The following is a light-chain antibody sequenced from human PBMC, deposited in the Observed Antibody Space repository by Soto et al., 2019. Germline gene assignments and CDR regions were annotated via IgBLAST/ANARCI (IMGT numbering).Light chain of an antibody. J-gene: IGKJ5*01. CDR3: QQRSNWPIT. CDR1: QTISIF. CDR2: TAS. Sequence: IQMTQSTSSLSASVGDRVTITCRASQTISIFLNWYQHKPGKPPTLLIYTASSLQSGVPSRFSGSGSGTDFTLTISSLQPEDFATYYCQQRSNWPITFGQGTRLEIK. V-gene: IGKV1-39*01.